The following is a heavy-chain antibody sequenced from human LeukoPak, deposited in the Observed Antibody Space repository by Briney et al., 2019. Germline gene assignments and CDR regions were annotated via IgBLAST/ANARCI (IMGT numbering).Heavy chain of an antibody. V-gene: IGHV3-7*01. Sequence: GGSLRLSCAASQFTFSSYWMNWVRQAPGKGLEWVANIKQDGSEKYYADSVKGRFTISRDNSKNTLYLQMNSLRAEDTAVYYCARDGSGSPPETYYYYGMDVWGQGTTVTVSS. CDR2: IKQDGSEK. D-gene: IGHD6-19*01. J-gene: IGHJ6*02. CDR1: QFTFSSYW. CDR3: ARDGSGSPPETYYYYGMDV.